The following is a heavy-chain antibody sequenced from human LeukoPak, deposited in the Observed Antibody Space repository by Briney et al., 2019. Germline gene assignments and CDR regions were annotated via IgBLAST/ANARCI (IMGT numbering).Heavy chain of an antibody. CDR1: GGSISSYY. CDR2: IYYSGST. Sequence: KPSETLSLTCTLSGGSISSYYWSWIRQPPGKGLKWIGYIYYSGSTNYNPSLKSRVTISVDTSKNQFSLKLSSVTTADTAVYYCARVLYYYDSSGYYYDALDIWGQGTMVTLSS. D-gene: IGHD3-22*01. J-gene: IGHJ3*02. CDR3: ARVLYYYDSSGYYYDALDI. V-gene: IGHV4-59*01.